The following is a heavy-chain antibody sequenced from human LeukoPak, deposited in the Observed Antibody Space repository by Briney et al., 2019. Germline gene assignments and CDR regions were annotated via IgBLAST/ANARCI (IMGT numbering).Heavy chain of an antibody. D-gene: IGHD3-16*02. CDR2: INPNSGGT. CDR3: ARGFGGVIDVIDY. Sequence: ASVKVSCKASGYTFTGYYMHWVRQAPGQGLEWMGWINPNSGGTNYAQKFQGRVTMTRGTSISTAYMELSRLRSDDTAVYYCARGFGGVIDVIDYWGQGTLVTASS. V-gene: IGHV1-2*02. J-gene: IGHJ4*02. CDR1: GYTFTGYY.